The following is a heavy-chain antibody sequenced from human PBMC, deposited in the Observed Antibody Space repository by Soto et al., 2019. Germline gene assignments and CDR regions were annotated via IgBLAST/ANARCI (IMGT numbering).Heavy chain of an antibody. CDR3: ARDRGSSALDY. J-gene: IGHJ4*02. V-gene: IGHV1-18*01. CDR2: ISAYNGNT. D-gene: IGHD1-26*01. CDR1: GYTFTSYG. Sequence: QVQLVQSGAEVKKPGASVNVSCTASGYTFTSYGFNWVRQAPGQGLEWMGWISAYNGNTNYAQKRQGRVTMTTDPSTSTAYMELRSLRSDGTAVYYCARDRGSSALDYWGQGTLVTVSS.